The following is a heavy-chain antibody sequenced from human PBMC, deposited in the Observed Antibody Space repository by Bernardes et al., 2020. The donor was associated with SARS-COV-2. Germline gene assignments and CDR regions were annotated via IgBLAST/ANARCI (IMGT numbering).Heavy chain of an antibody. Sequence: ASVKVSCKASGYTFSSYGFHWVRQAPGQRLEWMGWINAGNGNTKYSEKFQGRVTITRDTSARTFYMELSRLKSEDTAVYYCARDGGDYGSDHWGQGTQVTVSS. D-gene: IGHD4-17*01. CDR2: INAGNGNT. CDR3: ARDGGDYGSDH. V-gene: IGHV1-3*01. J-gene: IGHJ4*02. CDR1: GYTFSSYG.